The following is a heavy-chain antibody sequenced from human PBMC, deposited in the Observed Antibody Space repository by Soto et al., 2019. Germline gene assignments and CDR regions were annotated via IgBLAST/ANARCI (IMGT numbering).Heavy chain of an antibody. V-gene: IGHV1-18*01. CDR2: IITYNGDT. CDR3: ARDRSSSHY. D-gene: IGHD6-13*01. CDR1: GYTFTNFG. J-gene: IGHJ4*02. Sequence: QVPLVQSGAEVKKPGASVKVSCKASGYTFTNFGISWVRQAPGQGLEWMGWIITYNGDTNYAQNFQGRVTMTPDTSTSTAYMELRSLRSDDTAVYYCARDRSSSHYWGQGTLVTVSS.